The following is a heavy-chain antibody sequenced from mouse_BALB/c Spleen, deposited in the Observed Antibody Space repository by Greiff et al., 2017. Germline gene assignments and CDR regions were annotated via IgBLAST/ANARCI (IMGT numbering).Heavy chain of an antibody. J-gene: IGHJ4*01. CDR2: IDPANGNT. V-gene: IGHV14-3*02. Sequence: VQLQQSGAELVKPGASVKLSCTASGFNIKDTYMHWVKQRPEQGLEWIGRIDPANGNTKYDPKFQGKATITADTSSNTAYLQLSSLTSEDTAVYCGARDDCYAMDYWGQGTSVTVSS. CDR1: GFNIKDTY. CDR3: ARDDCYAMDY.